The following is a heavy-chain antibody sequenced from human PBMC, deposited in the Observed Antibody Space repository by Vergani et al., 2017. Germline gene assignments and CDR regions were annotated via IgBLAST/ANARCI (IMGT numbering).Heavy chain of an antibody. CDR3: SRGDYGILTGYRY. D-gene: IGHD3-9*01. CDR1: GYTFSNYY. V-gene: IGHV1-46*03. Sequence: QVQVVQSGAEVKKSGASVKVSCKTSGYTFSNYYMHWVRQAPGQGLEWMGIINPSGGHTNYAQKFQGRVTMTRDTFTRTVYMELSSLRSEDTAIYYCSRGDYGILTGYRYWGQGTLVTVSA. J-gene: IGHJ4*02. CDR2: INPSGGHT.